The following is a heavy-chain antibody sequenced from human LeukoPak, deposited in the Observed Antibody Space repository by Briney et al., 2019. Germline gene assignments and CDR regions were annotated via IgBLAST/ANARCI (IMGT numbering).Heavy chain of an antibody. V-gene: IGHV3-53*01. J-gene: IGHJ3*02. D-gene: IGHD1-1*01. Sequence: PGGSLRLSCAASGFTVSSNYMSWVRQAPGKGLEWVSVIYSGGSTYYADSVKGRFTISRDNSKNTLYLQMNSLRAEDTAVYYCARGRYNWNDVGAFDIWGQGTMVTVSS. CDR3: ARGRYNWNDVGAFDI. CDR1: GFTVSSNY. CDR2: IYSGGST.